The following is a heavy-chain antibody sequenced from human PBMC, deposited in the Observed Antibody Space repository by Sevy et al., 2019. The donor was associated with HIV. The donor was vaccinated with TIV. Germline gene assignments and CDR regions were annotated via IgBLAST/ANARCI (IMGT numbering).Heavy chain of an antibody. Sequence: GGSLRLSCAASGFTFSSYSMNSVRQAPEKGLEWVSSISSSSSYIYYADSVKGRFTISRDNAKNSLYLQMNSLRAEDTAVYYCAREGGGNAFDIWGQGTMVTVSS. J-gene: IGHJ3*02. CDR3: AREGGGNAFDI. V-gene: IGHV3-21*01. CDR1: GFTFSSYS. CDR2: ISSSSSYI. D-gene: IGHD2-15*01.